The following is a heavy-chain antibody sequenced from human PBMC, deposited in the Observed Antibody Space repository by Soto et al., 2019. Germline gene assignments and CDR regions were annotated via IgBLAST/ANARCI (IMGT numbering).Heavy chain of an antibody. CDR2: IGIANGHT. J-gene: IGHJ4*02. CDR1: GYTFTSQN. D-gene: IGHD6-13*01. V-gene: IGHV1-3*04. Sequence: GASVKVSCKASGYTFTSQNIHWVRQGPGQRLDWMGWIGIANGHTQYSQKFRGRVTITRDTSASTVYMELSSLEPEDTAVYYCGREEVYSSSYYATYWGQGTPVTVSS. CDR3: GREEVYSSSYYATY.